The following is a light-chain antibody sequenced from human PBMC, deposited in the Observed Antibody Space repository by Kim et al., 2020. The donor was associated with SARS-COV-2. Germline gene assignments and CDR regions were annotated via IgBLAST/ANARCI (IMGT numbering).Light chain of an antibody. CDR1: QDIRND. V-gene: IGKV1-17*01. Sequence: ASVGDRVIITCRSSQDIRNDLGWYQQNPGGAPKRLIYGASSLQSGVPSRFSGSGSGTEFTLTSVSLQPEDFATYFCLQHNTYPITFGQGTRLEIK. CDR2: GAS. CDR3: LQHNTYPIT. J-gene: IGKJ5*01.